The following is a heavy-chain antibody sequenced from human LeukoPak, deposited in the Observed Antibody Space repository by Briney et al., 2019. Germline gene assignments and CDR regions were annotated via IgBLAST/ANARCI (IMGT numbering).Heavy chain of an antibody. Sequence: PGGSLRLSCSVSGFTFSTYVMHWVGQAPGKGLEYVSAISSNGDNTYYADSMKGRFTISRDNSKNTLYLQMSSRRADDAAVYYCVRGTGYWGQGTLVTVSS. CDR3: VRGTGY. CDR2: ISSNGDNT. CDR1: GFTFSTYV. J-gene: IGHJ4*02. V-gene: IGHV3-64D*06.